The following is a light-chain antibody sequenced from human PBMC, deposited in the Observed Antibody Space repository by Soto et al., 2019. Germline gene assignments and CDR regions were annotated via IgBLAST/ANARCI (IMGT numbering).Light chain of an antibody. Sequence: EIVLTQSPGTLSLSPGERATLSCRASQSVSSSNLAWYQQKPGQAPRLLMYGASSRATGIPDRFSGSGSGTDFTLTISRLEPEDFAVDYCQQYGSSLRTFGQGTKGEIK. CDR2: GAS. CDR3: QQYGSSLRT. V-gene: IGKV3-20*01. CDR1: QSVSSSN. J-gene: IGKJ1*01.